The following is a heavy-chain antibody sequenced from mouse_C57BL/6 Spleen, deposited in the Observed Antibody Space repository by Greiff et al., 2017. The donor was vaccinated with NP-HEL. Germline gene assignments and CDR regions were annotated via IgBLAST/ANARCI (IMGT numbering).Heavy chain of an antibody. D-gene: IGHD4-1*01. CDR1: GFNIKDDY. J-gene: IGHJ3*01. V-gene: IGHV14-4*01. CDR2: IDPENGDT. Sequence: EVQLQQSGAELVRPGASVKLSCTASGFNIKDDYMHWVKQRPEQGLEWIGWIDPENGDTEYASKFQGKATITADTSSNTAYLQLSSLTSEDTAVYYWTTVHGGLGRFAYWGQGTLVTVSA. CDR3: TTVHGGLGRFAY.